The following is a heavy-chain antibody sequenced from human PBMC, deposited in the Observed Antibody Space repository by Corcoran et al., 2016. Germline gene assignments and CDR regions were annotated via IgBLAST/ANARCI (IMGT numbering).Heavy chain of an antibody. CDR1: GGTFSSNA. V-gene: IGHV1-69*01. CDR2: IIPIFGTT. J-gene: IGHJ6*02. Sequence: QVQLVQSGAEVKKPGSSVKVSCKASGGTFSSNAISWVRQAPGQGLEWMGGIIPIFGTTNYAQKFQGRVTISVDESTSTAYMELSSLRSEDTAIYYCARRVVGASIAGYHYGMDVWGQGTTVTVSS. D-gene: IGHD2-2*01. CDR3: ARRVVGASIAGYHYGMDV.